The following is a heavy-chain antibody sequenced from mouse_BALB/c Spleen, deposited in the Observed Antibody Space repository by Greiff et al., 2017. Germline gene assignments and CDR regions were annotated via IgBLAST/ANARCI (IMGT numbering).Heavy chain of an antibody. J-gene: IGHJ3*01. CDR1: GFSLTSYD. D-gene: IGHD4-1*01. Sequence: VQLQESGPGLVAPSQSLSITCTVSGFSLTSYDISWIRQPPGKGLEWLGVIWTGGGTNYNSAFMSRLSISKDNSKSQVFLKMNSLQTDDTAMYYCARNWGAPLAYWGQGTLVTVSA. CDR3: ARNWGAPLAY. CDR2: IWTGGGT. V-gene: IGHV2-9-2*01.